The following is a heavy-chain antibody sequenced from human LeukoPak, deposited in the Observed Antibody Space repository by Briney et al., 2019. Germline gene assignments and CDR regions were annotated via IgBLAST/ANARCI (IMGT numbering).Heavy chain of an antibody. CDR3: VRSPACSSGTCYPNWFDP. Sequence: ESLKISCKGSGYSFTNNWIGWVRQMPGKGLEWMGITYPGDSNTRYSPSFQGQVTISADKSISSAYLQWSSLKASDTAMYYCVRSPACSSGTCYPNWFDPWGQGTLVTVSS. CDR2: TYPGDSNT. V-gene: IGHV5-51*01. J-gene: IGHJ5*02. CDR1: GYSFTNNW. D-gene: IGHD2-15*01.